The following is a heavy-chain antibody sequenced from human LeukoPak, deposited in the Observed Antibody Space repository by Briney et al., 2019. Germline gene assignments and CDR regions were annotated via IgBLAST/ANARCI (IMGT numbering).Heavy chain of an antibody. Sequence: ASVKVSCKASGYTFTGYYMHWVRQAPGQGLEWMGRINPNSGGTNYAQKFQGRVTMTRDTSISTAHMALSRLRSDDTAVYYCARDPVYYDSSGYNDAFDIWGQGTMVTVSS. CDR1: GYTFTGYY. V-gene: IGHV1-2*06. CDR2: INPNSGGT. D-gene: IGHD3-22*01. J-gene: IGHJ3*02. CDR3: ARDPVYYDSSGYNDAFDI.